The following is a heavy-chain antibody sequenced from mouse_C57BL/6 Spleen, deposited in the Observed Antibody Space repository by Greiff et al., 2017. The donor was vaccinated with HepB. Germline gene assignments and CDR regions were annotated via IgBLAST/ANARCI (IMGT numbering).Heavy chain of an antibody. Sequence: EVQLVESGPGMVKPSQSLSLTCTVTGYSITSGYDWHWIRHFPGNKLEWMGYISYSGSTNYNPSLKSRISITHDTSKNHFFLKLNSVTTEDTATYYCASRYSNYFDYWGQGTTLTVSS. J-gene: IGHJ2*01. CDR3: ASRYSNYFDY. D-gene: IGHD2-5*01. CDR1: GYSITSGYD. CDR2: ISYSGST. V-gene: IGHV3-1*01.